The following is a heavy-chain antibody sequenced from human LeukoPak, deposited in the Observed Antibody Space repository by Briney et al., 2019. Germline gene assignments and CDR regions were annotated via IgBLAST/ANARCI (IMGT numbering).Heavy chain of an antibody. D-gene: IGHD3-10*01. V-gene: IGHV3-20*04. Sequence: PGGSLRLSCAASGFTFDDYGMSWVRQAPGKGLEWVSGINWNGGSTGYADSVKGRFTISRDNAKNSLYLQMNSLRAEDTALYYCAKDRRHTVSGGYFDLWGRGTLVIVSS. CDR3: AKDRRHTVSGGYFDL. CDR1: GFTFDDYG. J-gene: IGHJ2*01. CDR2: INWNGGST.